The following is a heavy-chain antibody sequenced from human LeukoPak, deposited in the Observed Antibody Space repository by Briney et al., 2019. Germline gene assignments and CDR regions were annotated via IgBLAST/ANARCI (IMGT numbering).Heavy chain of an antibody. V-gene: IGHV1-18*01. J-gene: IGHJ5*02. D-gene: IGHD1-26*01. CDR1: GYTFTSYG. Sequence: GASVKVSCKASGYTFTSYGISWVRQAPGQGLEWMGWISAYNGNTNYAQKLQGRVTMTTDTSTSTAYMELRSLRSDDTAVYYCARRIVGATTTLSPIPRSDWFDPWGQGTLVTVSS. CDR3: ARRIVGATTTLSPIPRSDWFDP. CDR2: ISAYNGNT.